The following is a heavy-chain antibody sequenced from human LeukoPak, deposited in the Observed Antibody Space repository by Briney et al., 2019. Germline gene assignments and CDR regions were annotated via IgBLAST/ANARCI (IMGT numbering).Heavy chain of an antibody. Sequence: SETLSLTCAVYGGSSSGYYWSWIRQPPGKGLEWIGEINHSGSTNYNPSLKSRVTISVDTSKNQFSLKLSSVTAADTAVYYCARGSGGYWGQGTLVTVSS. V-gene: IGHV4-34*01. CDR3: ARGSGGY. J-gene: IGHJ4*02. D-gene: IGHD4-23*01. CDR2: INHSGST. CDR1: GGSSSGYY.